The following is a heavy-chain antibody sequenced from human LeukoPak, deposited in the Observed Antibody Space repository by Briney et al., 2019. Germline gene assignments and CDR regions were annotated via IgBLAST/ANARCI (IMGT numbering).Heavy chain of an antibody. CDR3: ARTSYHYNSGDYGWYFDY. D-gene: IGHD3-10*01. V-gene: IGHV4-59*11. CDR1: GGSISSQY. Sequence: PPETLSLTCTVSGGSISSQYWSLIRQPPGKGLEWIGYIYYSGITKYSPSLKGRVTISVDTSKNQFSLRLTSVTAADTAVYYCARTSYHYNSGDYGWYFDYWGQGTLDPLSA. CDR2: IYYSGIT. J-gene: IGHJ4*02.